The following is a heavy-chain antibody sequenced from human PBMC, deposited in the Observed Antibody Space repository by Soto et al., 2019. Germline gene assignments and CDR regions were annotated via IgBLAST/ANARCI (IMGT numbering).Heavy chain of an antibody. CDR1: GFTFSSYT. J-gene: IGHJ4*02. CDR3: ATDSDWSFDY. D-gene: IGHD3-9*01. Sequence: GGSLRLSCVASGFTFSSYTMNWVRQAPGKGLEWLSYISKSSGTVSYAGSVKGRFTISRASAKNSLYLQMNSLRDEDTAVYYCATDSDWSFDYWGQGTLVTVSS. V-gene: IGHV3-48*02. CDR2: ISKSSGTV.